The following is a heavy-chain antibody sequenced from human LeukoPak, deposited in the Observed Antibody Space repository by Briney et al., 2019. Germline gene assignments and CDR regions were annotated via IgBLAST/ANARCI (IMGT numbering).Heavy chain of an antibody. J-gene: IGHJ4*02. D-gene: IGHD3-10*01. CDR2: INHSGST. Sequence: SETLSLTCAVYGGSFSGYYWSWIRQPPGKGLEWIGEINHSGSTNYNPSLKSRVTISVDTSKNQFSLKLSSVTAADTAVYYCARGVLLWFGETYYFDNWGQGTLVTVSS. CDR3: ARGVLLWFGETYYFDN. CDR1: GGSFSGYY. V-gene: IGHV4-34*01.